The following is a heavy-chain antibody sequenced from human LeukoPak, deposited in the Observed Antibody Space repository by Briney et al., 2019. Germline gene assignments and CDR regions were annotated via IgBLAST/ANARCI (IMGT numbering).Heavy chain of an antibody. J-gene: IGHJ3*02. CDR1: TFTFSNYW. Sequence: GGSLRLSCAASTFTFSNYWMSWVRQAPGKGLEWVANIKQDGSEKYYVDSVKGRFTISRDNAKTSLYLQMNSLRAEDTAVYYCARDVLAAGATGTFDIWGQGTMVTVSS. CDR2: IKQDGSEK. D-gene: IGHD1-14*01. V-gene: IGHV3-7*03. CDR3: ARDVLAAGATGTFDI.